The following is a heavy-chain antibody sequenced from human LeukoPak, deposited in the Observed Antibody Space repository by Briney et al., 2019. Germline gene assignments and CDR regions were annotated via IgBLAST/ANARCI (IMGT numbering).Heavy chain of an antibody. CDR3: ASLAYCGGDCYPKWGAFDI. CDR2: INHSGST. J-gene: IGHJ3*02. D-gene: IGHD2-21*02. Sequence: SSETLSLTCAVYGGSFSGYYWSWIRQPPGKGLEWIGEINHSGSTNYNPSLKSRVTISVDTSKNQFSLKLSSVTAADTAVYYCASLAYCGGDCYPKWGAFDIWGQGTMVTVSS. CDR1: GGSFSGYY. V-gene: IGHV4-34*01.